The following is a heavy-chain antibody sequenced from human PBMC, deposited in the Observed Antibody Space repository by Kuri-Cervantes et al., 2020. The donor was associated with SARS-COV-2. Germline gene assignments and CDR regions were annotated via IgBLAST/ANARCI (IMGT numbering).Heavy chain of an antibody. J-gene: IGHJ4*02. CDR2: FHPGDGEA. V-gene: IGHV1-24*01. CDR3: ATTPNWNGYSYFDY. CDR1: GYPFIDLS. Sequence: ASVKVSCKVSGYPFIDLSIHWVRQAPGKGFEWMGSFHPGDGEALYAQGLEGRVTMTDDTSRDTAYMEGRGLRSIDTAVYYCATTPNWNGYSYFDYWGQGSMVTVSS. D-gene: IGHD5-24*01.